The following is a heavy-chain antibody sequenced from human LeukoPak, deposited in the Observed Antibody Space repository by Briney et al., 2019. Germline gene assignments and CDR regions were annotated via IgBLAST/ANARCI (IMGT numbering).Heavy chain of an antibody. V-gene: IGHV3-64*01. D-gene: IGHD2-21*02. CDR2: ISSNGGST. CDR1: GFIFRNYA. Sequence: GESLRLSCAVSGFIFRNYAMHWVRQAPGKGLEYVSVISSNGGSTYYANSVKGRFIISRDNSKNTLDLQMGSLRVEDMAVYYCARGRLVVTALDYWGQGTLVTVSS. J-gene: IGHJ4*02. CDR3: ARGRLVVTALDY.